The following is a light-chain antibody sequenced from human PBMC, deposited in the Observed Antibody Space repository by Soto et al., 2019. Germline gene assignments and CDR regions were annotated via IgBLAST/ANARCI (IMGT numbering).Light chain of an antibody. Sequence: QSALTQPPSASGSPGQSVTISCTGTSSDVGGYNYDSWYQQHPGTAPKLMIYEVSKRPSGVPDRFSGSKSGNTASLTVSGLQAEDEADYYCSSYAGSNNLVFGGGTKLTVL. J-gene: IGLJ2*01. CDR3: SSYAGSNNLV. CDR1: SSDVGGYNY. V-gene: IGLV2-8*01. CDR2: EVS.